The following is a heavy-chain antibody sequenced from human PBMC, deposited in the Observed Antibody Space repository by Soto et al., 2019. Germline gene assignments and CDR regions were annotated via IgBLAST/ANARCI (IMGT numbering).Heavy chain of an antibody. V-gene: IGHV4-4*07. CDR3: ASYYYGSGSYEYYYSYGLDV. J-gene: IGHJ6*02. Sequence: SETLSLTCTVSGGSISSYYWSWIRQPAGKGLEWIGRIYTSGSTDYNPSLKSRVTMSVDTSKNQFSLKLSSVTAADTAVYYCASYYYGSGSYEYYYSYGLDVWGQGTTVTVS. D-gene: IGHD3-10*01. CDR2: IYTSGST. CDR1: GGSISSYY.